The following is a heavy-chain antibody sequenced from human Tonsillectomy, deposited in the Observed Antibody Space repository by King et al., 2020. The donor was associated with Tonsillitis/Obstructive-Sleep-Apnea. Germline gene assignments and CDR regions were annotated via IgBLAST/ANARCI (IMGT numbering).Heavy chain of an antibody. CDR2: IYPDDSDA. D-gene: IGHD6-6*01. Sequence: VQLVQSGAEVKKPGESLKISCKGSGYSFTTYWIAWVRQMPGKGLEWMGIIYPDDSDARYSPSFQGQASISADKSISTAYLQWGSLKASDTAMYYCATYSTSSLYYYGMDVWGQGTTVTVAS. J-gene: IGHJ6*02. CDR1: GYSFTTYW. V-gene: IGHV5-51*06. CDR3: ATYSTSSLYYYGMDV.